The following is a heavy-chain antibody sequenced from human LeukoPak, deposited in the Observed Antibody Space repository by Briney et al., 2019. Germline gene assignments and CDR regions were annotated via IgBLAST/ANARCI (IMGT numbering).Heavy chain of an antibody. CDR3: AKDVRKDDSTSWYKN. D-gene: IGHD6-13*01. CDR1: GFTFSSYA. Sequence: GGSLRLSCAASGFTFSSYAMSWVRQAPGKGLEWVSAISGSCGSTYYADSVKGRFTISRDNPKNTLYLQMNSLRAEDTAVYYCAKDVRKDDSTSWYKNWGQGTLVTVSS. J-gene: IGHJ4*02. V-gene: IGHV3-23*01. CDR2: ISGSCGST.